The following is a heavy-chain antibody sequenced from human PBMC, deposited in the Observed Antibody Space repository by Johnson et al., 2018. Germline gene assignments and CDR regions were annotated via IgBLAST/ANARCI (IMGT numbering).Heavy chain of an antibody. CDR2: ISGSGGRT. D-gene: IGHD3-9*01. CDR1: GFSFSSYA. J-gene: IGHJ6*02. CDR3: AKDADDILNGYYGRMVIEDG. V-gene: IGHV3-23*04. Sequence: EVQLVETGGGLVKPGGSLRLSCVGSGFSFSSYAMSWVRQAPGKGLEWVSDISGSGGRTIYADSVKGRFTISRDNSKNTVYLKMNSLRAEDTAVYYCAKDADDILNGYYGRMVIEDGWGQGTTVTVSS.